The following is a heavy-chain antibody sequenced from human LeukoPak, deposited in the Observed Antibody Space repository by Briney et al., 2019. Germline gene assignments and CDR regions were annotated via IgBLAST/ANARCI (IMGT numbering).Heavy chain of an antibody. D-gene: IGHD6-19*01. V-gene: IGHV3-48*03. CDR3: ARDRDNSGWYEPFDY. CDR1: GFTFSSYE. CDR2: ISTSGGTI. J-gene: IGHJ4*02. Sequence: QPGGSLRLSCAASGFTFSSYEMNWVRQAPGKGLEWVSYISTSGGTIYYADSGKGRFTISRDNAKNSLYLQMNSLRAEDTAVYYCARDRDNSGWYEPFDYWGQGALVTVSS.